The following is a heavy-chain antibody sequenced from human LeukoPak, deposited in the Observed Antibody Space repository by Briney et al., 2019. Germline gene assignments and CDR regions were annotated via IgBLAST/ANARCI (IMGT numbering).Heavy chain of an antibody. D-gene: IGHD3-3*02. V-gene: IGHV4-59*02. Sequence: SETLSLTCTVSGASVSAYYWTWIRQPPGRRLEWLGYIHYSGSTNYNPSLNSRVTMSLDASKNQFSLKLSSVSAADTAVYYCVQVRLAGLFDPWGQGTLVTVSS. CDR3: VQVRLAGLFDP. CDR1: GASVSAYY. CDR2: IHYSGST. J-gene: IGHJ5*02.